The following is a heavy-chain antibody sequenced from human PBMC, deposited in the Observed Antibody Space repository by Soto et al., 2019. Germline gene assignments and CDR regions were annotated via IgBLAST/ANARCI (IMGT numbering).Heavy chain of an antibody. CDR2: IYYTGST. D-gene: IGHD7-27*01. J-gene: IGHJ4*02. Sequence: QVQLQESGPGLVKPSETLSLTCTVSGDSMSGHYWTWFRQPPGKGLEWVGYIYYTGSTKYNPSLKSRVTVSVDTSKNQFSLILSSVPAADTAVYYCARITRSPNSGYFDYWGQGALVTVSS. V-gene: IGHV4-59*11. CDR1: GDSMSGHY. CDR3: ARITRSPNSGYFDY.